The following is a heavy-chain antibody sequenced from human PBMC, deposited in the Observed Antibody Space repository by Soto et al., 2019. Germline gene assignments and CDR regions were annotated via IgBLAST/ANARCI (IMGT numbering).Heavy chain of an antibody. CDR3: ARAYSDAFDI. CDR1: RFTFSDYY. D-gene: IGHD2-15*01. J-gene: IGHJ3*02. CDR2: ISSSGTGI. V-gene: IGHV3-11*01. Sequence: GGSLRLSCAASRFTFSDYYMTWIRQAPGKGLEWVSYISSSGTGIYYPDSVKGRFTISRDNAKNSLYLQMSSLRAEDTAVYYCARAYSDAFDICGQGTMVTVSS.